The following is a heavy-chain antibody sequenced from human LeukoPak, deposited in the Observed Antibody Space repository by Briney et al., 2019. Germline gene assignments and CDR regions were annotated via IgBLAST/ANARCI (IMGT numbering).Heavy chain of an antibody. V-gene: IGHV1-18*01. CDR3: ARQSSSWYRGDWFDP. Sequence: ASVKVSCKASGYTFTSYGISWVRQAPGQGLEWMGWISAYNGNTNYAQKLQGRVTMTTDTSTSTAYMELRSLRSDDTAVYYCARQSSSWYRGDWFDPWGQGTLVTVSS. CDR2: ISAYNGNT. D-gene: IGHD6-13*01. J-gene: IGHJ5*02. CDR1: GYTFTSYG.